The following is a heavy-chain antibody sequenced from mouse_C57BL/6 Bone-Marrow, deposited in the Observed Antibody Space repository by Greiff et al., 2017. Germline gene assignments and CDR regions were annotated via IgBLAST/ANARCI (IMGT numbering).Heavy chain of an antibody. CDR1: GYTFTSYW. D-gene: IGHD3-2*02. Sequence: VQLQQSGTVLARPGASVKMSCKTSGYTFTSYWMHWVKQRPGQGLEWIGAIHPGNSDTSYNQKFKGKAKLTAVTSASTAYMELSGLANEDSAVYYWTSSSGFAYWGQGTLVTVSA. CDR3: TSSSGFAY. CDR2: IHPGNSDT. J-gene: IGHJ3*01. V-gene: IGHV1-5*01.